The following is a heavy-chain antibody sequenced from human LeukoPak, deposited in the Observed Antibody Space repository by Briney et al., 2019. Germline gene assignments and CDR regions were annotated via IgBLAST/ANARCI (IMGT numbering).Heavy chain of an antibody. Sequence: GGSLRLSCAASGFTFSSYGMHWVRQAPGKGLEWVAFIRYDGSNKYYADSVKGRFTISRDNSKNTLYLQMNSLRAEDTAVYYCARRPGVHNWFDPWGQGTLVTVSS. V-gene: IGHV3-30*02. CDR3: ARRPGVHNWFDP. D-gene: IGHD3-10*01. J-gene: IGHJ5*02. CDR1: GFTFSSYG. CDR2: IRYDGSNK.